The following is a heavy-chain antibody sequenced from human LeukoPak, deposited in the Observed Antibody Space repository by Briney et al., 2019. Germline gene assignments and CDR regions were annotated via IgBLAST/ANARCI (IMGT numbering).Heavy chain of an antibody. D-gene: IGHD3-10*01. Sequence: ASVKVSCKTSGYTFTNFRIHWVRQTPGQGFEWMGWIGPSNNYTEYEQKLQGRLTLTTDTSTTPAHMELRSLTFDDTAIYYCARDSYYGGHYAFFEHWGQGTLVTVSS. J-gene: IGHJ4*02. CDR1: GYTFTNFR. V-gene: IGHV1-18*01. CDR2: IGPSNNYT. CDR3: ARDSYYGGHYAFFEH.